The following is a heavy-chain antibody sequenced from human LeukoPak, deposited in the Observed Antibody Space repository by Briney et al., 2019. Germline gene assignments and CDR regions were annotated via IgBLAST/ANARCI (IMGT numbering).Heavy chain of an antibody. CDR1: GYTFTSYG. Sequence: ASVKLSCKASGYTFTSYGISWVRQAPGQGLEWMGWITPYNGNTNYAQKFQGRVTMTTDTSTNTAYMELRSLRSDDTAVYYCARDPCASISCYGWRVCFDPWGKGTLVTVSS. V-gene: IGHV1-18*04. J-gene: IGHJ5*02. CDR2: ITPYNGNT. CDR3: ARDPCASISCYGWRVCFDP. D-gene: IGHD2-2*01.